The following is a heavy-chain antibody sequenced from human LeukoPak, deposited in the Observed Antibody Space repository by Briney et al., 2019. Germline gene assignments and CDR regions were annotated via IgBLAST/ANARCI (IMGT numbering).Heavy chain of an antibody. V-gene: IGHV4-39*01. Sequence: SETLSLTCTVSGGSISSSSYYWGWNRQPPGKGLEWIGSIYYSGSTYHNPSLKSRVTISVDTSKNQFSLKLSSVTAADTAVYYCARQRLLNSWSGYYMDVWGKGTTVTVSS. CDR1: GGSISSSSYY. CDR3: ARQRLLNSWSGYYMDV. J-gene: IGHJ6*03. D-gene: IGHD3-3*01. CDR2: IYYSGST.